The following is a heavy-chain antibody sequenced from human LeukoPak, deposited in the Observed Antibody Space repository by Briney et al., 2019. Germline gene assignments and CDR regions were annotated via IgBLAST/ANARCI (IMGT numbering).Heavy chain of an antibody. CDR1: GFTFSSYG. J-gene: IGHJ5*02. CDR2: ISYDGSNK. Sequence: GRSLRLSCAASGFTFSSYGMHWVRQAPGKGLEWVAVISYDGSNKYYADSVKGRFTISRDNAKNSLYLQMNSLRAEDMALYYCAKDISYSIVGWFDPWGQGTLVTVSS. V-gene: IGHV3-30*18. D-gene: IGHD6-13*01. CDR3: AKDISYSIVGWFDP.